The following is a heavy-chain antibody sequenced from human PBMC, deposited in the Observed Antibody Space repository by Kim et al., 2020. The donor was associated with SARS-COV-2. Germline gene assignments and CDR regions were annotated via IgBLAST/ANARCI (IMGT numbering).Heavy chain of an antibody. D-gene: IGHD6-19*01. CDR2: IRASAETT. V-gene: IGHV3-23*01. CDR3: AKDRGGSGWPVFDC. Sequence: GGSLRLSCAASGFTLSNNAMSWVRQAPGRGLEWVSTIRASAETTYYAGSVNGRFTISRDISTHTLYLQLSSLRADDTAIYYCAKDRGGSGWPVFDCWGQGTLVTVSS. J-gene: IGHJ4*02. CDR1: GFTLSNNA.